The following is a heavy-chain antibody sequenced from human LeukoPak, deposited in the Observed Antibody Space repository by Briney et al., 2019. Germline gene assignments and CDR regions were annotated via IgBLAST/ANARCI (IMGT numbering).Heavy chain of an antibody. J-gene: IGHJ6*02. V-gene: IGHV3-23*01. D-gene: IGHD5-24*01. CDR3: AKEGDGDYYYYGMDV. CDR2: ISGSGGST. CDR1: GFTFSSYG. Sequence: PGGFLRLSCAASGFTFSSYGMHWVRQAPGKGLEWVSAISGSGGSTYYADSVKGRFTISRDNSKNTLYLQMNSLRAEDTAVYYCAKEGDGDYYYYGMDVWGQGTTVTVSS.